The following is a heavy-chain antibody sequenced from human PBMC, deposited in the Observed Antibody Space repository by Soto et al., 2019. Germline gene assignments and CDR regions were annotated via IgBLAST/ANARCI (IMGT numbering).Heavy chain of an antibody. CDR2: IFDNRNT. D-gene: IGHD6-19*01. V-gene: IGHV4-59*11. Sequence: VQLQESGPGLVKPSETLSLTCIVSGGSISSHYWSWIRQPPGKGLEWIGYIFDNRNTNYNPSLRSRVSMSVDTSKNQFSLMLRSVSAADTAVYYCARSVAVSADYFYYGLDVWGHGTTAIVSS. CDR3: ARSVAVSADYFYYGLDV. J-gene: IGHJ6*02. CDR1: GGSISSHY.